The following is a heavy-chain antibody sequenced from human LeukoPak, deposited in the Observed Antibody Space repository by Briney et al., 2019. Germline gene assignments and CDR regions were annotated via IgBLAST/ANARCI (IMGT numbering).Heavy chain of an antibody. D-gene: IGHD3-9*01. Sequence: GGSLRLSCAASGFSSTNAWMSWVRQAPGKGLEWVGRIKSKPDGGTTDYAAPVKDRFTISRDDAKNTLYLQMNSLRTEDTAVYYCIVATGHYPFDLWGQGTLVTVSS. J-gene: IGHJ4*02. CDR3: IVATGHYPFDL. V-gene: IGHV3-15*01. CDR2: IKSKPDGGTT. CDR1: GFSSTNAW.